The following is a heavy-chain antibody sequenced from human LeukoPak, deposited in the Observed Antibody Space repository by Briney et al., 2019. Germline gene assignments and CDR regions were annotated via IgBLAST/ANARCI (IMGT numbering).Heavy chain of an antibody. CDR1: EFTFSNAW. V-gene: IGHV3-7*01. CDR3: ARDHGYAAAATFDY. Sequence: GGSLRLSCAASEFTFSNAWMNWVRQAPGKGLEWVANIKQDGSNKYYADSVKGRFTISRDNSKNTLYLQMNSLRAEDTAVYYCARDHGYAAAATFDYWGQGTLVTVSS. CDR2: IKQDGSNK. J-gene: IGHJ4*02. D-gene: IGHD6-25*01.